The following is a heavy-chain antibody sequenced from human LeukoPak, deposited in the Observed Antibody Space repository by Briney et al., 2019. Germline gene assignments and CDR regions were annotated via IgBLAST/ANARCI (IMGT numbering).Heavy chain of an antibody. D-gene: IGHD1-1*01. CDR3: ARLTGTTGFDY. Sequence: PGGSLRLSCAASGFPFSSYWMSWVHQAPGKGLEWVANIKQDGSDKYYVDSVKGRFTISRDNAKNSLYLQLNSLRADDTAVYYCARLTGTTGFDYWGQGTLVTVSS. CDR1: GFPFSSYW. CDR2: IKQDGSDK. J-gene: IGHJ4*02. V-gene: IGHV3-7*01.